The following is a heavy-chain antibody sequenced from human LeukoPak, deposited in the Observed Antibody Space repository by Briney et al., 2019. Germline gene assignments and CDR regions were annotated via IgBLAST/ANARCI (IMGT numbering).Heavy chain of an antibody. V-gene: IGHV5-51*01. CDR1: GYSFTSYW. D-gene: IGHD3-10*01. J-gene: IGHJ4*02. CDR3: ASAAADYYGSGSYYSYYFDY. CDR2: IYPGDSDT. Sequence: GESLKISCKGSGYSFTSYWIGWVRQMPGKGLEWMGIIYPGDSDTRYSPSFQGQVTISADKSISTAYLQWSSLKASDTAMYYCASAAADYYGSGSYYSYYFDYWGQGTLVTVSS.